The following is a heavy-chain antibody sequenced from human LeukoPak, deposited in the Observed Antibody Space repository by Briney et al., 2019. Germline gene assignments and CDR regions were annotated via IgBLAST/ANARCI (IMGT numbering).Heavy chain of an antibody. CDR2: IYYSGST. CDR3: AREDRYCSSTSCYLSAFDI. Sequence: PSETLSLTCTVSGGSISSHYWSWIRQPPGKGLEWIGYIYYSGSTNYNPSLKSRVTISVDTSKNQFSLKLSSVTAADTAVYYCAREDRYCSSTSCYLSAFDIWGQGTMATVSS. D-gene: IGHD2-2*01. J-gene: IGHJ3*02. V-gene: IGHV4-59*11. CDR1: GGSISSHY.